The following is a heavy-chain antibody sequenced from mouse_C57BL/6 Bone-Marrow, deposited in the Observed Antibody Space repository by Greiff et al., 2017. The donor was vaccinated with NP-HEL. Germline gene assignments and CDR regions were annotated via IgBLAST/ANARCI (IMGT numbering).Heavy chain of an antibody. D-gene: IGHD2-4*01. CDR1: GYSITSGYY. CDR2: ISYDGSN. V-gene: IGHV3-6*01. CDR3: ARYDYDAY. J-gene: IGHJ3*01. Sequence: DVKLQESGPGLVKPSQSLSLTCSVTGYSITSGYYWNWIRQFPGNKLEWMGYISYDGSNNYNPSLKNRISITRDTSKNQFFLKLNSVTTEDTATYYCARYDYDAYWGQGTLVTVSA.